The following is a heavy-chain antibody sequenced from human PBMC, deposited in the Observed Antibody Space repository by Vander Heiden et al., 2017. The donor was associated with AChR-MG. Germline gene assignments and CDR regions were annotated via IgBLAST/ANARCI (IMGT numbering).Heavy chain of an antibody. Sequence: QVQLQESGPGLVKPSETLSLTCTVSGGPASSGSYYWSWIRQPPGKGLEWIGYIYYSGSTNYNPSLKSRVTISVDTSKNQFSLKLSSVTAADTAVYYCARWESYDFWSGPNWFDPWGQGTLVTVSS. CDR3: ARWESYDFWSGPNWFDP. V-gene: IGHV4-61*01. CDR2: IYYSGST. CDR1: GGPASSGSYY. D-gene: IGHD3-3*01. J-gene: IGHJ5*02.